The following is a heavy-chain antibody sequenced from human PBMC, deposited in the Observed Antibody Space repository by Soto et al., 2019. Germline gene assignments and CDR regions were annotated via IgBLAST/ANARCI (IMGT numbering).Heavy chain of an antibody. CDR2: IYYSGST. D-gene: IGHD3-22*01. CDR1: GGSISSGDYY. V-gene: IGHV4-30-4*01. Sequence: PSETLSLTCTVSGGSISSGDYYWSWIRQPPGKGLEWIGYIYYSGSTYYNPSLKSRVTISVDTPKNQFSLKLSSVTAADTAVYYCAREFNYYDSSPKGNWFDPWGQGTLVTVSS. CDR3: AREFNYYDSSPKGNWFDP. J-gene: IGHJ5*02.